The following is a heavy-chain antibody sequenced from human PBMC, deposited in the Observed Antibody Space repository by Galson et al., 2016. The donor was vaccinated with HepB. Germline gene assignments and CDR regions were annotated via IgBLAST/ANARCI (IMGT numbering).Heavy chain of an antibody. CDR3: ARDRVFRYYYGMDV. CDR1: GFTFSNYA. V-gene: IGHV3-30*04. CDR2: ISYDGRNK. J-gene: IGHJ6*02. D-gene: IGHD3-10*01. Sequence: SLRLSCAASGFTFSNYAMHWVRQAPGKGLEWVTVISYDGRNKYYADSGKGRFTISRGNSKNTLFLQMNSLRAEDTALYYCARDRVFRYYYGMDVWGQGTTVTVSS.